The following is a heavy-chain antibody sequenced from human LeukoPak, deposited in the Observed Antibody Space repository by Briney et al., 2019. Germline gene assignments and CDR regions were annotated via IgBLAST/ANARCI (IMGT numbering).Heavy chain of an antibody. CDR3: ARDYGDYTPRCDY. J-gene: IGHJ4*02. CDR1: GYTFTSFG. D-gene: IGHD4-17*01. Sequence: ASVKVSCKASGYTFTSFGIIWVRQAPGQGLEWMGWFSAYNGNTKYTQKLQVRITMTRDISTSTAYMELRSLTSEDTAVYYCARDYGDYTPRCDYWGQGTLVTVSS. CDR2: FSAYNGNT. V-gene: IGHV1-18*01.